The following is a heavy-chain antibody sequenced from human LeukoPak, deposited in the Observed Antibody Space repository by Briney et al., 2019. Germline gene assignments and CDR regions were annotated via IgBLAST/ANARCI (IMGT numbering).Heavy chain of an antibody. CDR1: GFTFSSYA. D-gene: IGHD6-13*01. V-gene: IGHV3-48*01. Sequence: PGGSLRLSCTASGFTFSSYAMNWVRQAPGKGLEWFSFINGNSRTIYYADSVKGRFTISRDNAKSTLYLQMDSLRAEDTGVYYCARDTWYSNSWLHAFDIWGQGTMVTVSS. J-gene: IGHJ3*02. CDR2: INGNSRTI. CDR3: ARDTWYSNSWLHAFDI.